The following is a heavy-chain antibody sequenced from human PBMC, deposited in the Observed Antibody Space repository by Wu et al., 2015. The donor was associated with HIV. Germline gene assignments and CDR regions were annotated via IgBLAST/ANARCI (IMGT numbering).Heavy chain of an antibody. V-gene: IGHV1-2*02. J-gene: IGHJ3*02. D-gene: IGHD4-17*01. Sequence: QVQLVQSGAEVKKPGSSVKVSCKSSGGTFTDYPISWVRQAPGQGLEWMGWINPNSGGTNYAQKFQGRVTMTRDTSISTAYMELSRLRSDDTAVYYCAGGWIGMTTVTTGGAFDIWGQGTMVTVSS. CDR2: INPNSGGT. CDR3: AGGWIGMTTVTTGGAFDI. CDR1: GGTFTDYP.